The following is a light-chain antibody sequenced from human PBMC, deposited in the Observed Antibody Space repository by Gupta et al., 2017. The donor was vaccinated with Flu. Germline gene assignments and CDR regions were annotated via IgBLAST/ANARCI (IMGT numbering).Light chain of an antibody. V-gene: IGKV1-5*03. CDR3: QQYDSYST. CDR1: QSISSW. J-gene: IGKJ1*01. CDR2: KAS. Sequence: SPSTLSEAVGDRVTITCRASQSISSWLAWYQQKPGKAPKLLIYKASSLQSGVPSSFSGSGSGTEFTLTISSLQPDDFATYYCQQYDSYSTFGQGTKVEIK.